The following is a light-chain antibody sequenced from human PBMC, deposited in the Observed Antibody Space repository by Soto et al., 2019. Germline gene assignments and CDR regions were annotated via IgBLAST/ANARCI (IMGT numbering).Light chain of an antibody. CDR1: QSISNH. CDR3: QQYNSYWT. CDR2: DAS. J-gene: IGKJ1*01. V-gene: IGKV1-5*01. Sequence: DIQMTQSPSSLSASVEDRGIITCRASQSISNHLNWYQQKPGKAPKLLIYDASSLESGVPSRFSGSGSGTEFTLTISSLQPDDFATYYCQQYNSYWTFGQGNKVDIK.